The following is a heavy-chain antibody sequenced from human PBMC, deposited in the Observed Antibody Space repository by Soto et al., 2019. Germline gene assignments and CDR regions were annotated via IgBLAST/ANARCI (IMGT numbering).Heavy chain of an antibody. CDR1: GFTFSSYA. CDR3: ATARGGGDAFDI. D-gene: IGHD3-10*01. Sequence: GGSLRLSCAASGFTFSSYAMSWVRQAPGKGLEWVSAISGSGDSTYYADSVKGRFTISRNNSKNTLYLQMNSLSAEDTAVYYCATARGGGDAFDIWGQGTMVTVSS. V-gene: IGHV3-23*01. CDR2: ISGSGDST. J-gene: IGHJ3*02.